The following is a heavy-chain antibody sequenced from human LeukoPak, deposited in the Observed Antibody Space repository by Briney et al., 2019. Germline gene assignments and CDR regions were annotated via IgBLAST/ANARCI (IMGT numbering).Heavy chain of an antibody. Sequence: ASVKVSCKASGYTFNSYVISWVRQAPGQGLEWMGWINIYNGNTNYAQKLQGRVTMTTDTSTSTAYMELRSLRSDDRAMYYCARTRAGDFWSGYYGIDYWGQGTLVTVSS. CDR2: INIYNGNT. CDR3: ARTRAGDFWSGYYGIDY. D-gene: IGHD3-3*01. CDR1: GYTFNSYV. J-gene: IGHJ4*02. V-gene: IGHV1-18*01.